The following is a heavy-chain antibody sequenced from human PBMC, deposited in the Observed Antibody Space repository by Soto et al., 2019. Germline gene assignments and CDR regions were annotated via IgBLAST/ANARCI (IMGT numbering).Heavy chain of an antibody. CDR1: GYTLTELS. V-gene: IGHV1-24*01. D-gene: IGHD3-10*01. Sequence: QVQLVQSGAEVKKPGASVKVSCKVSGYTLTELSMHWVRQAPGKGLEWMGGFDPEDGETIYAQKFQGRVTMTEDTSTDTAYMELSSLRSADTAVYYCATLMLRNYYGSGTVYYFDYWGQGTLVTVSS. CDR2: FDPEDGET. CDR3: ATLMLRNYYGSGTVYYFDY. J-gene: IGHJ4*02.